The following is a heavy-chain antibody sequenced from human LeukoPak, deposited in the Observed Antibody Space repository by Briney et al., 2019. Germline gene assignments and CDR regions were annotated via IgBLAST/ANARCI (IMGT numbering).Heavy chain of an antibody. Sequence: SETLSLTCTVSGDSISSNNYYWGCIRQPPGKGLEWIASIYNSGSTYYNPSLKSRVAMSVDTSKNQFSLKLTSVTAADTAVYYCASGSYSSGWYPYFEFWGQGTLETVSS. V-gene: IGHV4-39*01. D-gene: IGHD6-19*01. CDR2: IYNSGST. J-gene: IGHJ4*02. CDR3: ASGSYSSGWYPYFEF. CDR1: GDSISSNNYY.